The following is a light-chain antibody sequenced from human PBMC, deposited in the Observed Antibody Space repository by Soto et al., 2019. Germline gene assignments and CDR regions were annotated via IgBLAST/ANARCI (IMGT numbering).Light chain of an antibody. Sequence: QSALTQPASVSGSPGQSITISCTGTSSDVGNYNYVSWYQQYPGRVPKLLIYMVSNRPSGVSNRFSGSKSGNTASLTISGPQAGDGAFFFPPPPPPGGLFFFGTGT. J-gene: IGLJ1*01. V-gene: IGLV2-14*01. CDR3: PPPPPGGLFF. CDR2: MVS. CDR1: SSDVGNYNY.